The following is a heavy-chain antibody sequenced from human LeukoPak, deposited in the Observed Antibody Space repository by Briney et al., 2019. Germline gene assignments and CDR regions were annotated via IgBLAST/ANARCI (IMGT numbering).Heavy chain of an antibody. V-gene: IGHV3-30*18. Sequence: GGSLRLSCAASGFTFNSFGMHWVRQVPGKGLEWLALISYDGVIKSYADSVKGRFTISRDNSMKTLHLQINSVRLGDTGLYFCAKDWGTVNWFDSWGQGTLVTVSS. CDR2: ISYDGVIK. CDR3: AKDWGTVNWFDS. CDR1: GFTFNSFG. D-gene: IGHD3-16*01. J-gene: IGHJ5*01.